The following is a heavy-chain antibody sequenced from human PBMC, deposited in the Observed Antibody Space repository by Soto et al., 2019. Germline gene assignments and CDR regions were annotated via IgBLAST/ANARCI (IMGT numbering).Heavy chain of an antibody. CDR3: TRVSSGWYYWFDP. D-gene: IGHD6-19*01. J-gene: IGHJ5*02. Sequence: ASVKVSCKASGYTFTSYGISWVRQAPGQGLEWMGWISTNNGNTNYAQKLQGRVTMTTDTSTSTAYMELRSLRSDDTAVYYCTRVSSGWYYWFDPWGQGTLVTVSS. CDR1: GYTFTSYG. CDR2: ISTNNGNT. V-gene: IGHV1-18*01.